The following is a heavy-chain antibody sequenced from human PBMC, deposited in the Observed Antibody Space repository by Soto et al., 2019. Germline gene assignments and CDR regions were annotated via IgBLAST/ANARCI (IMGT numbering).Heavy chain of an antibody. CDR3: ARRGLRNYDFWSGHNYGMDV. CDR2: INPNSGGT. Sequence: GASVKVSCKASGYTFTGYYMHWVRQAPGQGLEWMGWINPNSGGTNYAQKFQGRVTMTRDTSISTAYMELSRLRPDDTAVYYCARRGLRNYDFWSGHNYGMDVWGQGTTVTSP. V-gene: IGHV1-2*02. J-gene: IGHJ6*02. D-gene: IGHD3-3*01. CDR1: GYTFTGYY.